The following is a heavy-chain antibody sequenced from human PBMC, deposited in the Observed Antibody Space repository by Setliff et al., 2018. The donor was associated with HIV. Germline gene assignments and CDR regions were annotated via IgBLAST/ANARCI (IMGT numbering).Heavy chain of an antibody. CDR2: IYFSGST. D-gene: IGHD3-9*01. J-gene: IGHJ6*03. CDR1: GVSISSSSYF. V-gene: IGHV4-39*01. CDR3: ARHPRHYNILTGYRYYMDV. Sequence: PSETLSLTCAVSGVSISSSSYFWGWIRRPPGTGLDWIGSIYFSGSTYYNPSLESRVTISMDTSKNQFSLKLTSVTAADTAVYYCARHPRHYNILTGYRYYMDVWGKGTTVTV.